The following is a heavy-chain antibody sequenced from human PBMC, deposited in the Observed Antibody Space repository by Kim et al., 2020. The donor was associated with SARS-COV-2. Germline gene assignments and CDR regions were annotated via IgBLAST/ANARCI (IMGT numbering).Heavy chain of an antibody. CDR2: T. D-gene: IGHD1-1*01. Sequence: TYYNPSLKSRLTISVDTSKNQFSLKLSSVTAADTAVYYCARDTTRDAFDIWGQGTMVTVSS. CDR3: ARDTTRDAFDI. J-gene: IGHJ3*02. V-gene: IGHV4-30-2*04.